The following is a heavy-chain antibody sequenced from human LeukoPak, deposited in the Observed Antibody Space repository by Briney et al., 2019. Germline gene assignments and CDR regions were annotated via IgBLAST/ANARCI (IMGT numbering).Heavy chain of an antibody. J-gene: IGHJ4*02. CDR2: FDLEDGET. V-gene: IGHV1-24*01. CDR3: ASMVRGVILPFDY. D-gene: IGHD3-10*01. Sequence: GASVKVSCKVSGYTLTELSMHWVRQAPGKGLEWMGGFDLEDGETIYAQKFQGRVTMTEDTSTDTAYMELSSLRSEDTAVYYCASMVRGVILPFDYWGQGTLVTDSS. CDR1: GYTLTELS.